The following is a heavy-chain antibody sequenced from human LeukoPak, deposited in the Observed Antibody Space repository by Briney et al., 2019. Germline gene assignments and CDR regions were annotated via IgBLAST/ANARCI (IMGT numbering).Heavy chain of an antibody. Sequence: SVKVSCKASGGTFSSYAISWVRQAPGQGLEWMGRIIPILGIANYAQKFQGRVTITADKSTSTAYMELSSLRSEDTAVYYCARAGALYYYGSGSYSMDVWGQGTTVTVSS. J-gene: IGHJ6*02. CDR1: GGTFSSYA. CDR3: ARAGALYYYGSGSYSMDV. CDR2: IIPILGIA. D-gene: IGHD3-10*01. V-gene: IGHV1-69*04.